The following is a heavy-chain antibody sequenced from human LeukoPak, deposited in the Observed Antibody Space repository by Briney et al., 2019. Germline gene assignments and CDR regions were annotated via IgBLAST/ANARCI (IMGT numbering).Heavy chain of an antibody. J-gene: IGHJ4*02. CDR1: GYTFTTYG. D-gene: IGHD3-10*01. V-gene: IGHV1-18*01. CDR2: IRLYSGNT. CDR3: ATDNYGRGVFDY. Sequence: GASVKVSCKASGYTFTTYGISWVRQATGRGLEWMGWIRLYSGNTNYAQKLQGRVSMTTDTSTSTAFMEVRSLRSDDTAVYYCATDNYGRGVFDYWGQGTLVTVSS.